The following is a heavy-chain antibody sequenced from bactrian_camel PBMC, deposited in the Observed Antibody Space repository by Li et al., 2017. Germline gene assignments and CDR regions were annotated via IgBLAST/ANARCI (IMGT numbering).Heavy chain of an antibody. CDR2: IDSDGST. CDR3: AAGSILPFGGGPSWFGGCHFND. J-gene: IGHJ4*01. Sequence: VQLVESGGGSVQSGGSLRLSCAFSSYTYSSLCMAWFRLAPGKEREVVAIIDSDGSTSYADSVKGRFTISQDAAKNTVNLQMTNLKPEDTAMYYCAAGSILPFGGGPSWFGGCHFNDWGHGTQVTVS. D-gene: IGHD6*01. CDR1: SYTYSSLC. V-gene: IGHV3S53*01.